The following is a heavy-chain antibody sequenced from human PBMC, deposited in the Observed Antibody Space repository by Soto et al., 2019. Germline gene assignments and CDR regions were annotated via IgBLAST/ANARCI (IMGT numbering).Heavy chain of an antibody. D-gene: IGHD2-15*01. V-gene: IGHV4-30-4*01. CDR1: GGSISSGDYY. Sequence: QVQLQESGPGLVKRSQTLSLTCTVSGGSISSGDYYWSWIRQPPGKGLEWIGYIYYSGNTYYNPSLKSRITILMDTSKKQISLKLSSVTAADTAVYYCARILCSGGRCYSKGDYYGMDVWGQGTTVTVSS. CDR3: ARILCSGGRCYSKGDYYGMDV. CDR2: IYYSGNT. J-gene: IGHJ6*02.